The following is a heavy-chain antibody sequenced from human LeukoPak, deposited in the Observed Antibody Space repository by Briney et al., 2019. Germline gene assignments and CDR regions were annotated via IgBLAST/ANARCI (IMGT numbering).Heavy chain of an antibody. J-gene: IGHJ1*01. D-gene: IGHD6-19*01. V-gene: IGHV4-59*01. CDR1: GGSISNYH. CDR3: ARGGWYPESFQH. Sequence: SETLSLTCTVTGGSISNYHWSWIRQPPGKGLEWIGYIYYSGSTNYNPSLKSRVTISVDTSKNQFSLKLSSVTAADTAVYYCARGGWYPESFQHWGQGALVTVSS. CDR2: IYYSGST.